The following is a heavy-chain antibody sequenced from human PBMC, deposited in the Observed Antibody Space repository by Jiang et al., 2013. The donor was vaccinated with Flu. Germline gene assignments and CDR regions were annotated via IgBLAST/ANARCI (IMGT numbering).Heavy chain of an antibody. Sequence: EVKKPGASVKVSCKASGYTFTGYYMHWVRQAPGQGLEWMGWINPNSGGTNYAQKFQGRVTMTRDTSISTAYMELSRLRSDDTAVYYCARDRENDYDFWSGYHGELVDVWGKGTTVTVSS. CDR3: ARDRENDYDFWSGYHGELVDV. D-gene: IGHD3-3*01. CDR2: INPNSGGT. V-gene: IGHV1-2*02. CDR1: GYTFTGYY. J-gene: IGHJ6*04.